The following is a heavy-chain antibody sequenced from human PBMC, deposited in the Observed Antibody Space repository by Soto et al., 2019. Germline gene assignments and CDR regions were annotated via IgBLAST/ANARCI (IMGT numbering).Heavy chain of an antibody. CDR3: ARVRDYGDYVLDY. J-gene: IGHJ4*02. V-gene: IGHV4-4*02. CDR1: SGSISSSNW. CDR2: IYHSGST. D-gene: IGHD4-17*01. Sequence: SETLSLTCAVSSGSISSSNWWSWVRQPPGKGLEWIGEIYHSGSTNYNPSLKSRVTISVDKSKNQFSLKLSSVTAADTAVYYFARVRDYGDYVLDYCGQGTLVTVSS.